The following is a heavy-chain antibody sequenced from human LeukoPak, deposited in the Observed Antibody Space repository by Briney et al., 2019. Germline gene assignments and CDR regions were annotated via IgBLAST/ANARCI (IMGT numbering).Heavy chain of an antibody. V-gene: IGHV1-2*02. CDR1: GYTFTGYY. J-gene: IGHJ4*02. D-gene: IGHD6-19*01. CDR2: INPNGGGT. CDR3: ARDRIRSIAVAGTGLIDY. Sequence: ASVKVSRKASGYTFTGYYMHWVRQAPGQGLEWMGWINPNGGGTNYAQKFQGRVTMTRDTSISTAYMELSRLRSDDTAVYYCARDRIRSIAVAGTGLIDYWGQGTLVTVSS.